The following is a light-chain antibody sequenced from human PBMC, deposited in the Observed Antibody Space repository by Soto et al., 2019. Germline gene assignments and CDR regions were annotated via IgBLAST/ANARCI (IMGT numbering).Light chain of an antibody. Sequence: QAVVKQPPSVSGAPGQRVTISCTGNSSNLGAGYDVHWYQQLPGAAPKLVIFGNRNRPSGIPERFSGSKSGTSASLAITGLQAEDEADYYCQAYDYSLTASVFGGGTQLTVL. CDR3: QAYDYSLTASV. CDR2: GNR. J-gene: IGLJ3*02. V-gene: IGLV1-40*01. CDR1: SSNLGAGYD.